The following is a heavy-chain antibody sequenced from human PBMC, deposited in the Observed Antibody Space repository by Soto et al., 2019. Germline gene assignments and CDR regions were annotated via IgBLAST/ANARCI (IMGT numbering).Heavy chain of an antibody. J-gene: IGHJ4*02. V-gene: IGHV1-69*01. CDR2: IIPVFGTI. Sequence: QVHVVQSGAEVKKPGSSVKVPCKAYGGTFNSFGIKWVRQAPGQGLEWVGGIIPVFGTINYAQNFRGRVTSTADASTSKSYMELSSMRSDDTADYYCAIENWGPGGHYFDYWGQGTLVTVSS. CDR3: AIENWGPGGHYFDY. CDR1: GGTFNSFG. D-gene: IGHD7-27*01.